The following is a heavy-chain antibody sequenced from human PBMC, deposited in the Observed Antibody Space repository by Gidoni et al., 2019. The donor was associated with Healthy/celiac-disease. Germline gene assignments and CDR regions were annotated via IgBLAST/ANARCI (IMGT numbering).Heavy chain of an antibody. CDR3: ARVLPWTRLTSSGCYFDY. D-gene: IGHD3-22*01. CDR1: GWSFSGYD. Sequence: QVQLQQWGAGLLKPSETLSITCAVYGWSFSGYDWNWIRQPPGKGLEWIGEINHSGSTNYNPSLKSRVTISVDTSKNQFSLKLSSVTAADTAVYYCARVLPWTRLTSSGCYFDYWGQGTLVTVSS. CDR2: INHSGST. V-gene: IGHV4-34*01. J-gene: IGHJ4*02.